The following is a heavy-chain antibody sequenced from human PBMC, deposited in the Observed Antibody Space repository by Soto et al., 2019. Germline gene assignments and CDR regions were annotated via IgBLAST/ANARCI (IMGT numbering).Heavy chain of an antibody. V-gene: IGHV1-18*01. CDR2: ISAYNGNT. CDR1: GYTFTSYG. Sequence: ASVKVSCKASGYTFTSYGISWVRQAPGQGLEWMGWISAYNGNTNYAQKLQGRVTMTTDTSTSTAYMELRSLRSDDTAVYYCARLEGLPRSYYYYGMDVWGQGTKVTVSS. D-gene: IGHD4-17*01. J-gene: IGHJ6*02. CDR3: ARLEGLPRSYYYYGMDV.